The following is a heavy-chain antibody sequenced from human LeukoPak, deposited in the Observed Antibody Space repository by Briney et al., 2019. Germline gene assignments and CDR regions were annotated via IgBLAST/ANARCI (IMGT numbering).Heavy chain of an antibody. D-gene: IGHD5-12*01. CDR3: ARDRGYSGCVRYY. Sequence: PGGSLRLSCAASGFTFSSYWMSWVRQVPGKGLEWVANIKQDGSEKYYVDSVKGRFTISRDNAKNSLYLQMNSLRAEDTAVDYCARDRGYSGCVRYYWGQGTLVTVSS. CDR2: IKQDGSEK. V-gene: IGHV3-7*01. CDR1: GFTFSSYW. J-gene: IGHJ4*02.